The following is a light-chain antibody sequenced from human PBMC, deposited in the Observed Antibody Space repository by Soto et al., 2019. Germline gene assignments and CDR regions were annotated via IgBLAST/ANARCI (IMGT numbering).Light chain of an antibody. CDR3: QQYATSSPT. CDR2: GAS. V-gene: IGKV1-5*01. CDR1: QSISSW. J-gene: IGKJ2*01. Sequence: DIQMTQSPSTLSASVGDRVTITCRASQSISSWLAWYQQRPREAPKLLIYGASSLESGVPSRFSGSGSGTDFTLTISSLQPTDFATYYCQQYATSSPTFGQGTKLEI.